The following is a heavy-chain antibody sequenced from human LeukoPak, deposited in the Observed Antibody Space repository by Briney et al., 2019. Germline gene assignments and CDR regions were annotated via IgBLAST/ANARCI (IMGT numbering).Heavy chain of an antibody. V-gene: IGHV3-7*05. J-gene: IGHJ4*02. CDR3: ARDTDLDY. Sequence: GGSLRLSCAASGFTFSSYWMSWVRQAPGRGLEWVANIKRDGSEKYYVDSVKGRFTISRDSAKNSLYLQMDSLRAEDTAVYYCARDTDLDYWGQGTLVTVSS. D-gene: IGHD4-17*01. CDR2: IKRDGSEK. CDR1: GFTFSSYW.